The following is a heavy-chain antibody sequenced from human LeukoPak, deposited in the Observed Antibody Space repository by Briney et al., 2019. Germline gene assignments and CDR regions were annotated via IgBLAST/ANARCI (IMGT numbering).Heavy chain of an antibody. J-gene: IGHJ6*03. CDR3: ARAEWLVVGYYYYMDV. Sequence: ASVKVSCKASGYTFSSYDINWVRQATGQGLEWMGWIDPNSGDTSYAQKHQGRVTMTRNTSINTAYMALSSLTSDDTAVYYCARAEWLVVGYYYYMDVWGKGTTVTVSS. CDR2: IDPNSGDT. D-gene: IGHD6-19*01. CDR1: GYTFSSYD. V-gene: IGHV1-8*01.